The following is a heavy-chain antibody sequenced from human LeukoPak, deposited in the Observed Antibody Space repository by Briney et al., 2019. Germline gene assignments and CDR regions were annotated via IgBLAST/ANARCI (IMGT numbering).Heavy chain of an antibody. CDR1: GFSLSTSGMR. V-gene: IGHV2-70*04. D-gene: IGHD3-22*01. J-gene: IGHJ4*02. CDR2: IDWDDDK. CDR3: ARTIYDSSGYYVDY. Sequence: SGPTLVSPTQILTLTCTFSGFSLSTSGMRVSWIRQPPGKALEWLARIDWDDDKFYSTSLKTRLTISKDTSKNQVVLTMTNMDPVDTATYYCARTIYDSSGYYVDYWGQGTLVTVSS.